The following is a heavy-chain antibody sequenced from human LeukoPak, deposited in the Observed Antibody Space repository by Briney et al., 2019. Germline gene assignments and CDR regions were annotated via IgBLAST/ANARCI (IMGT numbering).Heavy chain of an antibody. CDR2: ISYDGSNK. D-gene: IGHD3-22*01. J-gene: IGHJ4*02. CDR1: GFTFSSYA. CDR3: AKGPYYYDSSGYQVIDY. Sequence: PGGSLRLSCAASGFTFSSYAMSWVRQAPGKGLEWVAVISYDGSNKYYADSVKGRFTISRDNSKNTLYLQMNSLRAEDTAVYYCAKGPYYYDSSGYQVIDYWGQGTLVTVSS. V-gene: IGHV3-30*18.